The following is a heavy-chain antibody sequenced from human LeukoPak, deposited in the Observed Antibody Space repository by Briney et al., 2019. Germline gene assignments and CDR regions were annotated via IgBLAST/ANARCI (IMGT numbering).Heavy chain of an antibody. CDR1: GFTFDDYA. CDR2: ISWNSGSI. D-gene: IGHD6-19*01. CDR3: AKGKAAVAGSVDAFDI. V-gene: IGHV3-9*01. Sequence: GGSLRLSCAASGFTFDDYAMHWVRQAPGKGLEWVSGISWNSGSIGYADSVKGRFTISRDNAKNSLYLQMNSLRAEDTALYYCAKGKAAVAGSVDAFDIWGQGTMVTVSS. J-gene: IGHJ3*02.